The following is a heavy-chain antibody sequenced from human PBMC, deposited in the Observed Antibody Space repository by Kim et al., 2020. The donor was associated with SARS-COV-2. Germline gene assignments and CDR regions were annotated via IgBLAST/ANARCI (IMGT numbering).Heavy chain of an antibody. V-gene: IGHV4-59*08. CDR3: ARHHRTSGNLYFDY. J-gene: IGHJ4*02. CDR1: GDSFTSDY. CDR2: IDYSGST. Sequence: SETLSLTCTVSGDSFTSDYWSWFRQSPGKGLEWIGHIDYSGSTDSNTSLRGRVTISLDTPKNQFSLRLRSVTAADTAIYYCARHHRTSGNLYFDYWGQGT. D-gene: IGHD1-1*01.